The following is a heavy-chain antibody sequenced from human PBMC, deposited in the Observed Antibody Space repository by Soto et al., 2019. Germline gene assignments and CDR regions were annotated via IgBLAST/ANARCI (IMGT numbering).Heavy chain of an antibody. V-gene: IGHV3-15*01. CDR1: GFTFSNAW. D-gene: IGHD6-6*01. CDR3: ATDLSRSSRFDY. CDR2: IKSKTDGGTT. J-gene: IGHJ4*02. Sequence: EVQLVESGGGLVKPGGSLRLSCAASGFTFSNAWMSWVRQAPGKGLEWVGRIKSKTDGGTTDYAAPVKGRFTISRDDSKNTLYLQMNSLTTEDTAVYYCATDLSRSSRFDYWGQGTLVTVSS.